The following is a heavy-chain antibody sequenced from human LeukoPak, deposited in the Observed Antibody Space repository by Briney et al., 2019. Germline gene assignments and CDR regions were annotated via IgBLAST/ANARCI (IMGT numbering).Heavy chain of an antibody. D-gene: IGHD1-26*01. CDR2: ISGSGGST. CDR1: GFTFSSYG. CDR3: AKDLHSSGSYRPAFDY. J-gene: IGHJ4*02. V-gene: IGHV3-23*01. Sequence: GGSLRLSCAASGFTFSSYGMSWVRQAPGKGLEWVSAISGSGGSTYYADSVKGRFTISRDNSKNTLYLQMNSLRAEDTAVYYCAKDLHSSGSYRPAFDYWGQGTLVTVSS.